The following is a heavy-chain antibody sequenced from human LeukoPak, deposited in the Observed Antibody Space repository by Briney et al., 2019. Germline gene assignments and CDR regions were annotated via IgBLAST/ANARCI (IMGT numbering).Heavy chain of an antibody. D-gene: IGHD2-2*01. V-gene: IGHV4-59*01. CDR1: GGSISSYY. CDR2: IYYTGST. J-gene: IGHJ6*02. CDR3: ARDKRTYCSTSCPDYYYGMDV. Sequence: SETLSLTFSVSGGSISSYYWSWIRQPPGKGLECIGYIYYTGSTNYNPSLKSRVTISVDTSNNQLSLKLSSVTAADTAVYYCARDKRTYCSTSCPDYYYGMDVWGQGTTVTVSS.